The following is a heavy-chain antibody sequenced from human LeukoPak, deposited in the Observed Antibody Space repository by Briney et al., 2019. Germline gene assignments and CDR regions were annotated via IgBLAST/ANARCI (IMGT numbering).Heavy chain of an antibody. CDR3: ARGRARGPGWLQSGLDI. D-gene: IGHD5-24*01. Sequence: SETRSLTCAVYGGSFSGYYWSWIRHPQGKGMEWIGEINPSGNKNNNPSLKSRLPISVDTSKNQFSLKLSSVTAADTAGYYCARGRARGPGWLQSGLDIWGQGTMVTVSS. CDR2: INPSGNK. CDR1: GGSFSGYY. V-gene: IGHV4-34*01. J-gene: IGHJ3*02.